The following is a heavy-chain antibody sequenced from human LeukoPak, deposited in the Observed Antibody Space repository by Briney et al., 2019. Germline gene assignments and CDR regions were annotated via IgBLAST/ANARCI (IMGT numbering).Heavy chain of an antibody. D-gene: IGHD6-13*01. CDR2: IYYSGST. J-gene: IGHJ5*02. Sequence: PSETLSLTCTVSGGSISSSSYYWGWIRQPPGKGLEWIGSIYYSGSTYYNPSLKSRVTISVDTSKNQFSLKLSSVTAADTAVYYCARGIAAAENWFDPWGQGTLVTVSS. V-gene: IGHV4-39*07. CDR1: GGSISSSSYY. CDR3: ARGIAAAENWFDP.